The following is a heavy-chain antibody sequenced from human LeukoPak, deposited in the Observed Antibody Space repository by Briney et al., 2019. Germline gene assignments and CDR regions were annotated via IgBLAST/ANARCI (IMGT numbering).Heavy chain of an antibody. CDR2: ISDIGSI. CDR3: AGHHPRNTVDY. V-gene: IGHV4-59*08. Sequence: SETLSLTCTVSGGSISSYYWSWIRQPPGKGLEWIAYISDIGSINYNPSLKSRVTISLETSKNQFSLKLSSVTAADTAVYYCAGHHPRNTVDYWGQGTLVTVSS. CDR1: GGSISSYY. D-gene: IGHD2/OR15-2a*01. J-gene: IGHJ4*02.